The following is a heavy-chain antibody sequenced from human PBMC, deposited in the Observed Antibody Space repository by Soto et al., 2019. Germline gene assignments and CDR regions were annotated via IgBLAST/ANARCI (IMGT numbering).Heavy chain of an antibody. CDR2: ISYDGSKK. V-gene: IGHV3-30*18. J-gene: IGHJ6*02. D-gene: IGHD3-22*01. Sequence: GGSLRLSCAASGFTFGSYGMHWVRQAPGKGLEWVAGISYDGSKKYYGESVKGRFTISSDNSKNTLYLQMNSLRVEDTAVYYCAKAIENYSTGYYKPFYYFGVDVWGQGTTVTVSS. CDR3: AKAIENYSTGYYKPFYYFGVDV. CDR1: GFTFGSYG.